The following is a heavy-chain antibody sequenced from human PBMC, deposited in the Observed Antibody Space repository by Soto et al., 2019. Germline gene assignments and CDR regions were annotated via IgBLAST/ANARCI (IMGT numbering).Heavy chain of an antibody. Sequence: SETLSLTCAVSGGSISSNNWWTWVRQPPGKGLEWIGEIYHNGSSNYHPSLKSRITISVEKSKNQFSLNLSSMTAADTAGYYCARGWDYCGGGGYPYYYDYWGRGTLVTVSS. V-gene: IGHV4-4*02. CDR3: ARGWDYCGGGGYPYYYDY. CDR2: IYHNGSS. CDR1: GGSISSNNW. D-gene: IGHD2-21*01. J-gene: IGHJ4*02.